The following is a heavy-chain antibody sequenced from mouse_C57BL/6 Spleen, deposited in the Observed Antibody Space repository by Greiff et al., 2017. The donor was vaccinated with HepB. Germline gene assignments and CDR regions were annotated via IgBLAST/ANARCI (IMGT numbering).Heavy chain of an antibody. Sequence: VQLKQPGAELVKPGASVKMSCKASGYTFTSYWITWVKQRPGQGLEWIGDIYPGSGSTNYNEKFKSKATLTVDTSSSTAYMQLSSLTSEDSAVYYCARSDYYGSSSFAYWGQGTLVTVSA. CDR2: IYPGSGST. CDR1: GYTFTSYW. D-gene: IGHD1-1*01. CDR3: ARSDYYGSSSFAY. V-gene: IGHV1-55*01. J-gene: IGHJ3*01.